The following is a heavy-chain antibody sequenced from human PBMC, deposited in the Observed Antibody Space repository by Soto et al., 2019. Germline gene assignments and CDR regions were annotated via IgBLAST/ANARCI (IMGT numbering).Heavy chain of an antibody. V-gene: IGHV5-51*01. D-gene: IGHD3-3*01. CDR2: IYPGDSDT. CDR1: GYSFTSYW. Sequence: GESLKISCKGSGYSFTSYWIGWVRQMPGKGLEWMGIIYPGDSDTRYSPSFQGQVTISADKSISTAYLQWSSLKASDTAMYYCARASVESRFVEWFKNYYYYGMDVWGQGTTVTVSS. J-gene: IGHJ6*02. CDR3: ARASVESRFVEWFKNYYYYGMDV.